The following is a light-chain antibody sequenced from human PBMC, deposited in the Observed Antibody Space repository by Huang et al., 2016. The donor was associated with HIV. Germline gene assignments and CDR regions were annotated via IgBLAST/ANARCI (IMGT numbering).Light chain of an antibody. Sequence: EVVMTQSPATLSVSPGGRATLSCRASQSVSSNLAWYQQKPGQAPRRLIYGASTRATGIPARFSGSGSGTEFTLTISSLQSEDFAVYYCQQYNNWPPNTFGQGTKLEIK. CDR2: GAS. V-gene: IGKV3-15*01. CDR1: QSVSSN. J-gene: IGKJ2*01. CDR3: QQYNNWPPNT.